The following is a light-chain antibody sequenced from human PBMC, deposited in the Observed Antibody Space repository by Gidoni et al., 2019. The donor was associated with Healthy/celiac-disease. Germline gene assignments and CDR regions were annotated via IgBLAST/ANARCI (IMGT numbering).Light chain of an antibody. V-gene: IGKV3-11*01. J-gene: IGKJ3*01. CDR1: QSVSSY. CDR2: DAY. Sequence: EIVLTQSPATLSLSPGERATLSCRASQSVSSYLVWYQQKPGQAPRLLIYDAYNRATGIPARFSGSGSGTDFTLTISSLEPGDFAVYYCQQRSNWRGFTFGPGTKVDIK. CDR3: QQRSNWRGFT.